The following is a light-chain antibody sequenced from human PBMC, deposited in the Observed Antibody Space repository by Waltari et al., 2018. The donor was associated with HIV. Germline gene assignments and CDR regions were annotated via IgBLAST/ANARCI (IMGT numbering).Light chain of an antibody. J-gene: IGLJ2*01. V-gene: IGLV3-1*01. Sequence: PSVSVSPGQTASITCSGDKLGDKYACWYQQKPGQSPVLVIYQDSKRPSGIPERFSGSNSGNTATLTISGTQAMDEADYYCQAWDSSLVVFGGGTKLTVL. CDR3: QAWDSSLVV. CDR1: KLGDKY. CDR2: QDS.